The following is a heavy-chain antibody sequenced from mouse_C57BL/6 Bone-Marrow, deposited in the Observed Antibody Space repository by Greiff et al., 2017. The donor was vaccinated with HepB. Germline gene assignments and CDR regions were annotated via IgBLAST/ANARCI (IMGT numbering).Heavy chain of an antibody. Sequence: EVKLMESGGGLVKPGGSLKLSCAASGFTFSSYAMSWVRQTPEKRLEWVATISDGGSYTYYPDNVKGRFTISRDNAKNNLYLQMSHLKSEDTAMYYCARDRHDYDGSWFAYWGQGTLVTVSA. CDR2: ISDGGSYT. CDR1: GFTFSSYA. D-gene: IGHD2-4*01. J-gene: IGHJ3*01. V-gene: IGHV5-4*01. CDR3: ARDRHDYDGSWFAY.